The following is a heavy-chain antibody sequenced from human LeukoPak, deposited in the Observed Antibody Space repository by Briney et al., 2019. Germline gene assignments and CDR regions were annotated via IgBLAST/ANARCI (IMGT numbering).Heavy chain of an antibody. J-gene: IGHJ4*02. CDR2: IYYSGST. D-gene: IGHD3-3*01. Sequence: SETLSLTCTVSGGSISSSSYYWSWIRQPPGKGLEWIGSIYYSGSTYYNPSLKSRVTISVDTSKNQFSLKLSSVTAADTAVYYCARGLYDFWSSHSATPFDYWGQGTLVTVSS. V-gene: IGHV4-39*07. CDR3: ARGLYDFWSSHSATPFDY. CDR1: GGSISSSSYY.